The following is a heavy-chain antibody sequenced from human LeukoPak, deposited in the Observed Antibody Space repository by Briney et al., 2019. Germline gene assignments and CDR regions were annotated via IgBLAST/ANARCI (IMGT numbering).Heavy chain of an antibody. V-gene: IGHV1-46*01. D-gene: IGHD3-3*01. Sequence: GASVKVSCKTSGYTFTRYRIHWVRQAPGQGLEWMGVINPSGGTTTYAQNFQGRVTMTRDTSTITVYMELSSLRSDDTAVYYCAREAIFGVVREYYFDYWGQGTLVTAS. J-gene: IGHJ4*02. CDR2: INPSGGTT. CDR3: AREAIFGVVREYYFDY. CDR1: GYTFTRYR.